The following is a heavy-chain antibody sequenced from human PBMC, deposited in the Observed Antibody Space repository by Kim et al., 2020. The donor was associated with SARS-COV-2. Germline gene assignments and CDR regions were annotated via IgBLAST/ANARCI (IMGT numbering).Heavy chain of an antibody. J-gene: IGHJ4*02. D-gene: IGHD3-22*01. CDR1: GFTFIDAW. CDR3: TTEGLSYYDSGDLSDS. V-gene: IGHV3-15*01. CDR2: IKTKAEGETT. Sequence: GGSLRLSCAASGFTFIDAWMSWVRQAPGKGLEWVGRIKTKAEGETTDYGTLVKGRFTISRDDSRNTLYLQMDSLKTDDTGLYYCTTEGLSYYDSGDLSDSWGQGTLVTVSS.